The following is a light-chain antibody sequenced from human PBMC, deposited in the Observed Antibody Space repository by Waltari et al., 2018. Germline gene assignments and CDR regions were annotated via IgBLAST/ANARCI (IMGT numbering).Light chain of an antibody. V-gene: IGLV2-8*01. J-gene: IGLJ3*02. CDR2: EVT. CDR3: SSFAGRWV. CDR1: SSDFGNYNF. Sequence: QSALTQPPSPSGSPGTSVTLSCTGTSSDFGNYNFVSWYQQHPGKAPKVIIYEVTKRSSGVPDRFSGSKSGNTASLTVSGLQAEDEADYYCSSFAGRWVFGGGTKLTVL.